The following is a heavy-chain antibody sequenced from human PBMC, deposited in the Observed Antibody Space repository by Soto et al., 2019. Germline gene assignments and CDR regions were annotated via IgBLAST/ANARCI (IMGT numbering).Heavy chain of an antibody. CDR1: GFIFSNYA. CDR3: ITLPWG. Sequence: GGSLRLSCAASGFIFSNYAMNWVRQAPGKGLEWVGRIKSKTDGGTTDYAAPVKGMFTISRDDSRNTLYLQMNSLKTEDTAIYYCITLPWGWGQGTLVTVSS. J-gene: IGHJ4*02. V-gene: IGHV3-15*07. D-gene: IGHD3-16*01. CDR2: IKSKTDGGTT.